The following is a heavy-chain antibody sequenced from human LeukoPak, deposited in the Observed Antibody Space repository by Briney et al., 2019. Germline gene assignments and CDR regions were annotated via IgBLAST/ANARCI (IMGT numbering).Heavy chain of an antibody. Sequence: GGSLRLSCAASGFTFSSYAMHWVRQAPGKGLEWVSYISSSSSTIYYADSVKGRFTISRDNSKKTLYLQMNSLRPEDTAIYYCAKRMGPSIAATDLDYWGQGTLVTVSS. J-gene: IGHJ4*02. D-gene: IGHD6-13*01. CDR3: AKRMGPSIAATDLDY. V-gene: IGHV3-48*01. CDR1: GFTFSSYA. CDR2: ISSSSSTI.